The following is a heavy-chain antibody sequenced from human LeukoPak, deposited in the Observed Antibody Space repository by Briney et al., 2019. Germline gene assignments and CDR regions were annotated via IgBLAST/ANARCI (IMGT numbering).Heavy chain of an antibody. V-gene: IGHV3-33*01. D-gene: IGHD5-18*01. CDR3: ARTIRGYNYGDFDY. CDR2: IWYDGSNE. CDR1: GFIFSQYG. Sequence: GGSLTLSCAASGFIFSQYGMHWVRPAPGKGLEWVAVIWYDGSNEYYADSVKGRFTNSRDNSKNTLYLQINSLRAEDTAVYYCARTIRGYNYGDFDYWGQGTLVTVSS. J-gene: IGHJ4*02.